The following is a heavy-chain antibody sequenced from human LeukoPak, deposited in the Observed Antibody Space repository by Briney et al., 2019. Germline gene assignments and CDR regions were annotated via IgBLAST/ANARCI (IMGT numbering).Heavy chain of an antibody. V-gene: IGHV3-23*01. CDR2: ISDSGDST. J-gene: IGHJ4*02. Sequence: PGGSLRLSCAASGFTFNNYALNWVRQAPGKGLKWVSIISDSGDSTYYADSVKGRFTISRDNSKNTLYLQMNSLRAEDTAVYYCAKDGSLTRFDYWGQGILVTVSS. CDR3: AKDGSLTRFDY. D-gene: IGHD2-15*01. CDR1: GFTFNNYA.